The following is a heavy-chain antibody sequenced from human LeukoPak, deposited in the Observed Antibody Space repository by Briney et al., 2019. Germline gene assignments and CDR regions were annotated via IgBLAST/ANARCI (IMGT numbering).Heavy chain of an antibody. D-gene: IGHD6-13*01. CDR2: IKQDGSEQ. Sequence: GGSLRLSCAASGFIFSGYWMNWVRQAPGKGLEWVANIKQDGSEQHYVDSVRGRFTISRDNAKNSLYLQMNSLRVEVTAVYYCARDGFVGAADYWGQGTLVTVSS. V-gene: IGHV3-7*01. J-gene: IGHJ4*02. CDR3: ARDGFVGAADY. CDR1: GFIFSGYW.